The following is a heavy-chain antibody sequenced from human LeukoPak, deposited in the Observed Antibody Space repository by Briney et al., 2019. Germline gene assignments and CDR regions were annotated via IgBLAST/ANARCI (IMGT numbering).Heavy chain of an antibody. D-gene: IGHD5-24*01. J-gene: IGHJ4*02. Sequence: SETPSLTCTVSGGSISSSSYYWGWIRQPPGKGLEWIGSIYYSGSTCYNPSLKSRVTISVDTSKNQFSLKLSSVTAADTAVYYCARPQDRDGYNWDYWGQGTLVTISS. CDR3: ARPQDRDGYNWDY. CDR1: GGSISSSSYY. V-gene: IGHV4-39*01. CDR2: IYYSGST.